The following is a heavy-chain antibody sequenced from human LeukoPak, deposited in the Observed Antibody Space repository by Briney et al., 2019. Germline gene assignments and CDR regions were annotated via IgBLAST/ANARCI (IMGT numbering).Heavy chain of an antibody. D-gene: IGHD1-26*01. J-gene: IGHJ1*01. CDR3: ARQGQSGSYTAEFFEH. CDR1: GGSISSSFY. CDR2: IYYGGIT. Sequence: KASETLSLTCSVSGGSISSSFYWGWIRQSPGEGLEWIGSIYYGGITYYTPSLKSRVTISVDTSRNQFSLRLNYVTVADTAVYHCARQGQSGSYTAEFFEHWGQGTLVTVSS. V-gene: IGHV4-39*01.